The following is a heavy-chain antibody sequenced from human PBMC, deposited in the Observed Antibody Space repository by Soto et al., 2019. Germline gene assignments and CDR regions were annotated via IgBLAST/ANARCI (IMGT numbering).Heavy chain of an antibody. CDR2: IYYSGST. Sequence: SETLSLTCTVSGGSISSYYWSWIRQPPGKGLEWIGYIYYSGSTNYNPSLKSRVTISVDTSKNQFSLKLSSVTAADTAVYYCARDSRCRYYDFCYGWFDPWGQGALLTVSS. CDR3: ARDSRCRYYDFCYGWFDP. J-gene: IGHJ5*02. CDR1: GGSISSYY. D-gene: IGHD3-3*01. V-gene: IGHV4-59*01.